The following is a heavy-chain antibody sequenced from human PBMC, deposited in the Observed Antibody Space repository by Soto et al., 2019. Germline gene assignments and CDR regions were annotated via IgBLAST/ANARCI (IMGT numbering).Heavy chain of an antibody. J-gene: IGHJ6*02. V-gene: IGHV3-30*18. CDR3: AKQLDDILTGYSDRYYYYGMDV. CDR1: GFTFSNYG. CDR2: ISYDGSNK. Sequence: GGSLRLSCAASGFTFSNYGMHWVRQAPGKGLEWVAVISYDGSNKYYADSVKGRFTISRDNSKNTLYLQMNSLRAEDTAVYYCAKQLDDILTGYSDRYYYYGMDVWGQGTTVTVSS. D-gene: IGHD3-9*01.